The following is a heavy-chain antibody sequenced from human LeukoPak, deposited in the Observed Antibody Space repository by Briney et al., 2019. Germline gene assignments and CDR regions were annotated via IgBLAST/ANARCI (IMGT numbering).Heavy chain of an antibody. Sequence: GGSLRLSCAASGFTFSSYGMHWVRQAPGKGLEWVAVISYDGSNKYYADSVKGRFTISRDNSKNTLYLQMNSLRAEDTAVYYCAKYDGYGDYYFDYWGQGTLVTVSS. D-gene: IGHD4-17*01. CDR1: GFTFSSYG. CDR2: ISYDGSNK. V-gene: IGHV3-30*18. J-gene: IGHJ4*02. CDR3: AKYDGYGDYYFDY.